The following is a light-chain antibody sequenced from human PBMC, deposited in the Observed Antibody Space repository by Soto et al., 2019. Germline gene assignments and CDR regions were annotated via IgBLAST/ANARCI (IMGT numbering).Light chain of an antibody. V-gene: IGLV2-14*03. Sequence: QSALTQPASVSGSPGQSITISCTGTSSDVGGYNSVSWYQHHPGKAPKLMIYDVINRPSGVSNRFSGSKSGNTASLTISGPQAEDEADYYCSSYTSSSTLVFGGGTKLTVL. CDR1: SSDVGGYNS. CDR3: SSYTSSSTLV. J-gene: IGLJ2*01. CDR2: DVI.